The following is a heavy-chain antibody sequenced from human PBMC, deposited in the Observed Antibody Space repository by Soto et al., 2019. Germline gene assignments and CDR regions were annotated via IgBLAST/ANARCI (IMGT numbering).Heavy chain of an antibody. CDR3: AKAARSAYYSQYYGMDV. CDR1: GFSFSNYA. Sequence: LRLSCAASGFSFSNYAMHWVRQSPGKGLEWVALISYDGSKKYYADSVRGRFTISRDNSKNALFLEMNSLRLEDTAFYYCAKAARSAYYSQYYGMDVWGQGTTVTVSS. J-gene: IGHJ6*02. V-gene: IGHV3-30*18. CDR2: ISYDGSKK. D-gene: IGHD3-22*01.